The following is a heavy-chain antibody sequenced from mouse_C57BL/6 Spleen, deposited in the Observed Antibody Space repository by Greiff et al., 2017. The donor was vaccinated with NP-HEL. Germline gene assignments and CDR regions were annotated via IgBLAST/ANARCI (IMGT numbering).Heavy chain of an antibody. CDR3: ARGPLYGSSHWYFDV. V-gene: IGHV2-2*01. CDR1: GFSLTSYG. Sequence: QVQLKESGPGLVQPSQSLSITCTVSGFSLTSYGVHWVRQSPGKGLEWLGVIWSGGSTDYNAAFISRLSISKDNSKSQVFFKMNSLQADDTAIYYCARGPLYGSSHWYFDVWGTGTTVTVSS. CDR2: IWSGGST. J-gene: IGHJ1*03. D-gene: IGHD1-1*01.